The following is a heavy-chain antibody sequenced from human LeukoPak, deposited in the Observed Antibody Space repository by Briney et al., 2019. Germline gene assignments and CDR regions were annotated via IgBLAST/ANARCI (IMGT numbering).Heavy chain of an antibody. CDR1: GFTFSTSGLTFSNYA. J-gene: IGHJ3*02. D-gene: IGHD6-25*01. CDR2: IGDTGLST. V-gene: IGHV3-23*01. Sequence: GGSPRVSCAASGFTFSTSGLTFSNYAMSWVRQAPGKGLEGVSGIGDTGLSTYYADSVKCRFTISRDNSKNTVYLQMNRLRAGDTAIYYCAKPRTGYYDAFDTWGPGTMVTVSS. CDR3: AKPRTGYYDAFDT.